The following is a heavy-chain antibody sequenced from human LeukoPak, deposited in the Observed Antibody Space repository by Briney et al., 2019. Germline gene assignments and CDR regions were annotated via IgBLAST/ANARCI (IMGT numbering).Heavy chain of an antibody. D-gene: IGHD1-26*01. CDR2: INPHSGAT. CDR1: GYTFSGYY. J-gene: IGHJ4*02. Sequence: ASVKVSCKTFGYTFSGYYIHWVRQAPGQGLQWMGDINPHSGATNYAQTFQGRVTMPLDTSISTAYMDLIRLRVDDTAVYFCARGAKVGATFDYWGQGILLAVSS. V-gene: IGHV1-2*02. CDR3: ARGAKVGATFDY.